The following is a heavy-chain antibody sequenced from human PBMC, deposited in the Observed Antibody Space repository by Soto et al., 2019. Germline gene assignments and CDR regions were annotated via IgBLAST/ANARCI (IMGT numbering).Heavy chain of an antibody. J-gene: IGHJ5*02. Sequence: QVQLQESGPGLVKPSQTLSLTCTVSGGSISSGGYYWSWIRQHPGKGLEWIGYIYYSGSTYYNPSLKMRLTIPVDTSKKQFSLKQSSVTAADKAVYYCARDQRYCSSTSCMGWFDPWGQGTLVTVSS. CDR1: GGSISSGGYY. CDR3: ARDQRYCSSTSCMGWFDP. V-gene: IGHV4-31*03. CDR2: IYYSGST. D-gene: IGHD2-2*01.